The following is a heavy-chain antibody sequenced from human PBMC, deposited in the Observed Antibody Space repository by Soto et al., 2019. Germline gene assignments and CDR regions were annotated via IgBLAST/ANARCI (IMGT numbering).Heavy chain of an antibody. CDR3: AKATATGGGAFDI. Sequence: GGSLRLSCAASGFTCRSYDMSWVRQAPGKGLEWVSTILVGGSTHYPDSEKGRFTISRDNSKNTVFLQMNSLTAGDTAVYYCAKATATGGGAFDICGQGTMVTVSS. CDR1: GFTCRSYD. J-gene: IGHJ3*02. CDR2: ILVGGST. V-gene: IGHV3-23*01. D-gene: IGHD2-8*02.